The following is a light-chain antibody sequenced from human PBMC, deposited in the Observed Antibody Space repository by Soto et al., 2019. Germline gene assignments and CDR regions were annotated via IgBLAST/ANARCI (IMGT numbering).Light chain of an antibody. CDR2: DVT. CDR1: SSDVGGYNC. Sequence: QPALTQPPSTCGSPGQSVAISCTGTSSDVGGYNCVSRYQQHPGKTPKLRIYDVTKWPSGVPDRFSGSKSGNTASLTISGPQADDEADYYCCSLVDGFTFVFGTGTTVTVL. V-gene: IGLV2-11*01. J-gene: IGLJ1*01. CDR3: CSLVDGFTFV.